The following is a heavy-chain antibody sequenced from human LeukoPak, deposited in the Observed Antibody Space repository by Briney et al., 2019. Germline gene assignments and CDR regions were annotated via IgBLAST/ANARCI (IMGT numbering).Heavy chain of an antibody. CDR3: ASSSALRITIFGVVIH. J-gene: IGHJ1*01. CDR2: ISSSSSYI. Sequence: SGGSLRLSCAASGFTFSSYSMNWVRQAPGKGLEWVSSISSSSSYIYYADSVKGRFTISRDNAKNSLYLQMNSLRAEDTAVYYCASSSALRITIFGVVIHGGQGTLVTVSS. CDR1: GFTFSSYS. D-gene: IGHD3-3*01. V-gene: IGHV3-21*01.